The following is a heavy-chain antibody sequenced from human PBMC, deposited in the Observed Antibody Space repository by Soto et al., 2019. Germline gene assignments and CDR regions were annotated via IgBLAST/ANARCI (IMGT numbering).Heavy chain of an antibody. CDR3: ARHTANWGLGFYFDY. Sequence: GGSLRLSCAASGFTFSSYAMSWVRQAPGKGLEWVSAISGSGGSTYYADSVKGRFTISRDNSKNTLYLQMNSLRAEDTAVYYCARHTANWGLGFYFDYWGQGTLVTVSS. J-gene: IGHJ4*02. CDR1: GFTFSSYA. V-gene: IGHV3-23*01. CDR2: ISGSGGST. D-gene: IGHD7-27*01.